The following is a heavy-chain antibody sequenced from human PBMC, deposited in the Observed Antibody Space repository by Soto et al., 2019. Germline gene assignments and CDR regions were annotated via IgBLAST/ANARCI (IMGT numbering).Heavy chain of an antibody. V-gene: IGHV4-30-4*01. CDR1: VXSISSGDYY. CDR2: IYYSGST. Sequence: LSLTCTVSVXSISSGDYYWSWIRQPPGKGLEWIGYIYYSGSTYYNPSLKSRVTISVDTSKNQFSLKLSSVTAADTAVYYCARTHLELSSSGPGNCFDPWGQGTLVTVSS. J-gene: IGHJ5*02. D-gene: IGHD6-6*01. CDR3: ARTHLELSSSGPGNCFDP.